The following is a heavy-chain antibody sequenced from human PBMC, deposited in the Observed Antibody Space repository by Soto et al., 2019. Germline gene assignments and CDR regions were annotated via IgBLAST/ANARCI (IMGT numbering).Heavy chain of an antibody. CDR2: IYYSGST. CDR1: GGSISSYY. V-gene: IGHV4-59*01. Sequence: SETLSLTCTVSGGSISSYYWSWIRQPPGKGLEWIGYIYYSGSTNYNPSLKSRVTISVDTSKNQFSLKLSSVTAADTAVYYCARVGRGYYDLNFDYWGQGTLVTVS. J-gene: IGHJ4*02. CDR3: ARVGRGYYDLNFDY. D-gene: IGHD3-22*01.